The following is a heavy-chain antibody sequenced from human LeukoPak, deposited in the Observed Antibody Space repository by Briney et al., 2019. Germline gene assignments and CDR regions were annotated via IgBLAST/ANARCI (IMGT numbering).Heavy chain of an antibody. J-gene: IGHJ4*02. CDR2: IIPIFGTA. CDR3: ATDIITGTTYVY. Sequence: ASVKVSCKASGGTFSSYAISWVRQAPGQGLEWMGGIIPIFGTAIYAQKFQGRVTMTEDTSTDTAYMELSSLRSEDTAVYYCATDIITGTTYVYWGQGTLVTVSS. CDR1: GGTFSSYA. D-gene: IGHD1-20*01. V-gene: IGHV1-69*06.